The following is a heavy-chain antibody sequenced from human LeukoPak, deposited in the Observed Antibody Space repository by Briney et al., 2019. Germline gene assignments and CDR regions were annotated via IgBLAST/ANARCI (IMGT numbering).Heavy chain of an antibody. CDR2: IKQDGSEK. D-gene: IGHD5-18*01. J-gene: IGHJ6*02. Sequence: GGPLRLSCAASGFTFKTYWMNWVRQAPGKGLEWVANIKQDGSEKYYVDSVKDRFTISRDNAKNSLSLRMNSLRAEDTAIYYCAREDRRGDSYGYNEYYYGMEVWGQGTTVTVSS. CDR1: GFTFKTYW. V-gene: IGHV3-7*01. CDR3: AREDRRGDSYGYNEYYYGMEV.